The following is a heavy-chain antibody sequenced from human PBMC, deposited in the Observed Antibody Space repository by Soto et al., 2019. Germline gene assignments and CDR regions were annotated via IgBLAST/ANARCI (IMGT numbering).Heavy chain of an antibody. CDR2: IIPIFGTA. CDR1: GGTFSSYA. V-gene: IGHV1-69*01. J-gene: IGHJ4*02. CDR3: ARGWGYDSNDYYYAY. Sequence: QVQLVQSGAEVKKPGSSMKVSCKASGGTFSSYAISWVRQAPGQGLEWMGGIIPIFGTANHAQKFQGRVTIIADESTSTVYMELSSLRSEDTAMYYCARGWGYDSNDYYYAYWGQGTLVIVSS. D-gene: IGHD3-22*01.